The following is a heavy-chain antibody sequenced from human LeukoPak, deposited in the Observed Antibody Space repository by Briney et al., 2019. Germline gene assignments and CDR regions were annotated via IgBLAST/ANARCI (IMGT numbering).Heavy chain of an antibody. V-gene: IGHV3-7*01. Sequence: GGSLRLSCPPSGFTFTNSWLAWVRQAPGKGLEWVANIKQDGSTKHYADSLKGPFTSSRVNPKNSLYLQMNSLRADDTAVYYCARDTDGSLDYWGQGILVTVAS. J-gene: IGHJ4*02. CDR1: GFTFTNSW. CDR2: IKQDGSTK. CDR3: ARDTDGSLDY. D-gene: IGHD1-26*01.